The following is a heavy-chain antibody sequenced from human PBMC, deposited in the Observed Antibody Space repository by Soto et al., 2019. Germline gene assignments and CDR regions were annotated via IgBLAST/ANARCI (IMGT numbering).Heavy chain of an antibody. CDR1: GFTFSSYA. Sequence: PGGSLRLSCSASGFTFSSYAMHWVRQAPGKGLECVANIKQDGSEKYYVDSVKGRFTISRDNAKNSLYLQMNSLRAEDTAVYYCARDPNWNDGYYFDYWGQGTLVTVSS. CDR3: ARDPNWNDGYYFDY. CDR2: IKQDGSEK. V-gene: IGHV3-7*03. J-gene: IGHJ4*02. D-gene: IGHD1-1*01.